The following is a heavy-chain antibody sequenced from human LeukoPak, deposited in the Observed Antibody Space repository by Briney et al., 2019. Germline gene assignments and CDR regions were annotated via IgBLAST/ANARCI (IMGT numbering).Heavy chain of an antibody. CDR3: AIGGYCSTTSCYASH. J-gene: IGHJ4*02. Sequence: ASVKVSCKASGYTFTSYDINWVRQATGQGLEWMGWMNPNSGNTGYAQKFQGRVTMTRNTSISTAYMELSSLRSEDTAVYYCAIGGYCSTTSCYASHWGQGTLVIVSS. CDR1: GYTFTSYD. V-gene: IGHV1-8*01. CDR2: MNPNSGNT. D-gene: IGHD2-2*01.